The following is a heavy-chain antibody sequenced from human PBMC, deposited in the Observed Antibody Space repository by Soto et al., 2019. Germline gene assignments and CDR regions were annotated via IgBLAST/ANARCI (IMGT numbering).Heavy chain of an antibody. Sequence: PSETLSLTCVVYGGSLTGYYWSWIRQPPGRGLEWIGEINPTGSPKYNPSLMSRVTISVDASKNQFSMKLSSMTAADTAVYYCVRVGVGIGNHFDSWGRGTLVTLSS. CDR1: GGSLTGYY. CDR2: INPTGSP. V-gene: IGHV4-34*01. D-gene: IGHD1-26*01. CDR3: VRVGVGIGNHFDS. J-gene: IGHJ4*02.